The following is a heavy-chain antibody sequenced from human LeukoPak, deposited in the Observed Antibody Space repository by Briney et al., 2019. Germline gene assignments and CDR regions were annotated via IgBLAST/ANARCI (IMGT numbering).Heavy chain of an antibody. J-gene: IGHJ4*02. CDR1: GGSISSYY. Sequence: SETLSLTCTVSGGSISSYYWSWIRQPPGKGLEWIGYIYTSGSTNYNPSLKRRVTISVDTSKNQFSLKLSSVTAADTAVYYCARHGYDSSGYYPLDYWGQGTLVTVSS. CDR3: ARHGYDSSGYYPLDY. V-gene: IGHV4-4*09. CDR2: IYTSGST. D-gene: IGHD3-22*01.